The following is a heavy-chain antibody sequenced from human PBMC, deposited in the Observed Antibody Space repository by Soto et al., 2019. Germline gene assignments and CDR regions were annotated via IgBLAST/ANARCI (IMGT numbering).Heavy chain of an antibody. D-gene: IGHD3-10*01. CDR3: AKERGVLDAFDI. Sequence: QVQLVESGGGVFQPGRSLRLSCAASGFTSSTFVIHWVRQAPGKGLEWLAVISSDGNNQYYADSVKGRFTISRDNSKNTLYLQVNSLRAEDTAVYFCAKERGVLDAFDIWGQGTMVTVSS. V-gene: IGHV3-30*18. CDR2: ISSDGNNQ. J-gene: IGHJ3*02. CDR1: GFTSSTFV.